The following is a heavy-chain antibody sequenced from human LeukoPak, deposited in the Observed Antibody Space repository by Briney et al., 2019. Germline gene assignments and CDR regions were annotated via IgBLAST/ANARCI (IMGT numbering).Heavy chain of an antibody. V-gene: IGHV1-2*02. CDR2: INPNSGGT. D-gene: IGHD5-18*01. CDR3: ARGLGYSYGYLDY. J-gene: IGHJ4*02. CDR1: GYTFTGYY. Sequence: GASVKVSCKASGYTFTGYYMHWVRQAPGQGLGWMGWINPNSGGTNYAQKFQGRVTMTRDTSISTAYMELSRLRSDDTAVYYCARGLGYSYGYLDYWGQGTLVTVSS.